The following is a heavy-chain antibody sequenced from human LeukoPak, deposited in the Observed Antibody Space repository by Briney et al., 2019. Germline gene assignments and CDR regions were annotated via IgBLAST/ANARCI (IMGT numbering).Heavy chain of an antibody. V-gene: IGHV3-23*01. D-gene: IGHD4-11*01. CDR1: GFTFSSYW. CDR3: ARSGGLQKFDY. CDR2: ISGSGDST. J-gene: IGHJ4*02. Sequence: GGSLRLSCAASGFTFSSYWMSWVRQAPGKGLEWVSAISGSGDSTYYGDSVKGRFIISRDTSKNTLYLQMNSLRAEDTAVYYCARSGGLQKFDYWGQGTLVTVSS.